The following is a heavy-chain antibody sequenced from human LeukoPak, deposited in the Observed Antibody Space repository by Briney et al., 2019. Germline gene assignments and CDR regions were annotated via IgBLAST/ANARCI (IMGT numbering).Heavy chain of an antibody. CDR2: IYTSGST. CDR3: ARHGYCSSTSCYFDY. V-gene: IGHV4-61*02. D-gene: IGHD2-2*03. CDR1: GGSISSGSYY. J-gene: IGHJ4*02. Sequence: SQTLSLTCTVSGGSISSGSYYWSWIRQPAGKGLEWIGRIYTSGSTNYNPSLKSRVTISVDTSKNQFSLKLSSVTAADTAVYYCARHGYCSSTSCYFDYWGQGTLVTVSS.